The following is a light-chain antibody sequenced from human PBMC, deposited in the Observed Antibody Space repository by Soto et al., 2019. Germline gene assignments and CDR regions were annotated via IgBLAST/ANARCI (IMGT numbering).Light chain of an antibody. CDR1: TSDVGGYNY. Sequence: QSALTQPASVSGSPGQSITISCTGTTSDVGGYNYVSWYQQHPGQAPKLMIYDVTNRPSGVPHRLSASKSGNTASLTISGLQAEDEADYYCSSYSSSSTHVVVGGGTQLTVL. CDR3: SSYSSSSTHVV. J-gene: IGLJ2*01. V-gene: IGLV2-14*03. CDR2: DVT.